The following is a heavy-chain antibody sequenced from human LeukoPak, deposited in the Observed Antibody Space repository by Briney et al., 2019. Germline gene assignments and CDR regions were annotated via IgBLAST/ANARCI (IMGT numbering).Heavy chain of an antibody. Sequence: PGRSLRLSCAASGFTFGSYGMYWVRQAPGKGLEWVAVIWYDGTNRFYADSVKGRFTISRGNSKNTLYLQMNSLRAEDTAVYYCAKDGAPYYDFWSGSVYYYYGMDVWGQGTTVTVSS. D-gene: IGHD3-3*01. CDR3: AKDGAPYYDFWSGSVYYYYGMDV. CDR1: GFTFGSYG. CDR2: IWYDGTNR. J-gene: IGHJ6*02. V-gene: IGHV3-33*06.